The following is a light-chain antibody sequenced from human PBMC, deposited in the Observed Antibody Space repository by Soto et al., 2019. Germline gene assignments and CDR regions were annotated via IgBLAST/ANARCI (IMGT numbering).Light chain of an antibody. J-gene: IGLJ3*02. CDR3: QTWDSAGTRV. Sequence: QSVLTQSPSASASLGASVKLTCTLTTGHSNNVIAWHQQQPEKGPRYLMKLNSDGKYIKGDGIPDRFSGSSSGAERYLTISSLQSEDEADYYCQTWDSAGTRVFGGGTKLTVL. V-gene: IGLV4-69*01. CDR1: TGHSNNV. CDR2: LNSDGKY.